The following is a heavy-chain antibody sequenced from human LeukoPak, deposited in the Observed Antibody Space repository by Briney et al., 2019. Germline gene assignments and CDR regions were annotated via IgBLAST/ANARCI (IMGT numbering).Heavy chain of an antibody. V-gene: IGHV4-4*07. CDR1: GDSISSYY. Sequence: PSETLSLTCTVSGDSISSYYWSWIRQPAGKGLEWIGRIHPSGSTNYNPSLKSRVTLSVDTSKNQFSLKLSSVTAADTAVYYCARDVDITIFGVVRAEAFDIWGQGTMVTVSS. CDR3: ARDVDITIFGVVRAEAFDI. J-gene: IGHJ3*02. D-gene: IGHD3-3*01. CDR2: IHPSGST.